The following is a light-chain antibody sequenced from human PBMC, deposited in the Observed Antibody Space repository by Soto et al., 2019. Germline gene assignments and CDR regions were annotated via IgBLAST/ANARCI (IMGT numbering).Light chain of an antibody. V-gene: IGKV3-15*01. Sequence: EIVLTQSPGTLSLSPGERATLSCRASQSVPRSYLAWYQQKPGQAPRLLIYGAFTRATGIPARFSGGGSETEFTLTISSLQSEDFAVYYCQQYSDWPPWRFGQGTKVDIK. CDR3: QQYSDWPPWR. CDR2: GAF. J-gene: IGKJ1*01. CDR1: QSVPRSY.